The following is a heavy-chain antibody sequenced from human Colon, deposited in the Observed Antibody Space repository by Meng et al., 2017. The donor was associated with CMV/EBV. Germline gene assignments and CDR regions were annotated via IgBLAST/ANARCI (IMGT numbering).Heavy chain of an antibody. V-gene: IGHV4-30-4*08. D-gene: IGHD4-23*01. J-gene: IGHJ4*02. CDR1: GGSISSGDYY. Sequence: VQLQESGPGLVKPSQTLSLTCTVSGGSISSGDYYWSWIRQPPGKGLKWIGYIYYSGSTYYNPSLKSRVTISVDTSKNQFSLKLSSVTAADTAVYYCARGADYGGNPLDYWGQGTLVTVSS. CDR2: IYYSGST. CDR3: ARGADYGGNPLDY.